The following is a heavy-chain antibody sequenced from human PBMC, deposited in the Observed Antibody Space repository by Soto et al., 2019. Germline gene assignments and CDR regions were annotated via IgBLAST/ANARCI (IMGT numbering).Heavy chain of an antibody. CDR2: FDPEDGET. CDR1: GYTXNELS. Sequence: SXKVSFKVSGYTXNELSMDGVRQAPGKGLEWIGGFDPEDGETIYAQKFQVRFTMTEDTSTDTAYMELSSLRSEDTAVYYCTVPDCSGGSCYPPYDAFDIWGQGTMGTVS. J-gene: IGHJ3*02. D-gene: IGHD2-15*01. V-gene: IGHV1-24*01. CDR3: TVPDCSGGSCYPPYDAFDI.